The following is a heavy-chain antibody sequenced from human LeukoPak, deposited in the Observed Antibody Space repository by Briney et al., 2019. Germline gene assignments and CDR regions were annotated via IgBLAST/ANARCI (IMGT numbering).Heavy chain of an antibody. CDR2: IYQSGST. D-gene: IGHD3-22*01. CDR3: ARGGRITMIVVVITPFDH. CDR1: NYSISSGYY. V-gene: IGHV4-38-2*01. J-gene: IGHJ4*02. Sequence: SETLSLTCAVSNYSISSGYYWGGIRRPPGKGGERIGSIYQSGSTYYNPSLKSRVTVSVHTSKNQFSLKLTSVTAADTAVSYCARGGRITMIVVVITPFDHWGQGTLVTVSS.